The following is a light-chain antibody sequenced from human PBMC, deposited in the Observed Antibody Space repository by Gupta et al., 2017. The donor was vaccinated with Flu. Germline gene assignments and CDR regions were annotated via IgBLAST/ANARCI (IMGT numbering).Light chain of an antibody. CDR2: NSS. J-gene: IGKJ1*01. CDR3: QQTDYTSWT. CDR1: QRISIY. Sequence: DIQMTQSTSSLSASVGDRVTIACRASQRISIYLNWYQQKPGKAPNLLIFNSSTVQSGVPSKFSGGGSGTDFALTISRLQPEDFATYYCQQTDYTSWTFGQGTKVEIK. V-gene: IGKV1-39*01.